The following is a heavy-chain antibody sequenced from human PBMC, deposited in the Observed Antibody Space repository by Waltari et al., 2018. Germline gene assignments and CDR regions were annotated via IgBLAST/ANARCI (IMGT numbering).Heavy chain of an antibody. V-gene: IGHV7-4-1*02. D-gene: IGHD2-2*01. CDR1: GYTFTSYA. CDR3: ARGGCSSTSCEVSSSWHYYYYGMDV. J-gene: IGHJ6*02. CDR2: INTNTGNP. Sequence: QVQLVRSGSELKKPGASVKVSCKASGYTFTSYAMNWVRQAPGQGLEWMGWINTNTGNPTYAQGFTGRFVFSLDTSVSTAYLQISSLKAEDTAVYYCARGGCSSTSCEVSSSWHYYYYGMDVWGQGTTVTVSS.